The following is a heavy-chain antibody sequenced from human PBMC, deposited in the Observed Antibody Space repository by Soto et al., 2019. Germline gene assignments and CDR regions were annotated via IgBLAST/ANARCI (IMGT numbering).Heavy chain of an antibody. D-gene: IGHD3-9*01. CDR3: ARVSDWFPFDY. Sequence: SETLSLTCAVYGGSFSGYYWSWIRQPPGKGLEWIGEVNHSGSTNYDPSLKSRVTISVDTSKNQFSLKLSSETAADTAVYYCARVSDWFPFDYWGQGTLVTVS. J-gene: IGHJ4*02. CDR1: GGSFSGYY. V-gene: IGHV4-34*01. CDR2: VNHSGST.